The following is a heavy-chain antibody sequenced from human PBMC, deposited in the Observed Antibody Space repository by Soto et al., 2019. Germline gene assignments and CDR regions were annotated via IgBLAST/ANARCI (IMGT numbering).Heavy chain of an antibody. CDR1: GFSLSTGGVG. CDR3: ARIKYYYDSSGYYPLDY. V-gene: IGHV2-5*02. J-gene: IGHJ4*02. Sequence: SGPTLVNPTQALTLTCTFSGFSLSTGGVGVGWIRQPPGKALEWLALIYWDDDKRYRPSLKSRLTVTKDTSKNQVVLTMTNMDPLDTATYYCARIKYYYDSSGYYPLDYWGQGTLVTVSS. CDR2: IYWDDDK. D-gene: IGHD3-22*01.